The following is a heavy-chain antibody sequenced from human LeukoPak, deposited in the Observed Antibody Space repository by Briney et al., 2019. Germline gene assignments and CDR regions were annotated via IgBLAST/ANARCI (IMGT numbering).Heavy chain of an antibody. CDR2: INPNSGGT. Sequence: ASVKVSCKASGYTFTGYYMHWVRQAPGQGLEWMGWINPNSGGTNYAQKFQGRVTMTRDTSISTAYVELSSLRSEDTAVYYCARGIAARPDYYFDYWGQGTLVTVSS. CDR3: ARGIAARPDYYFDY. V-gene: IGHV1-2*02. J-gene: IGHJ4*02. D-gene: IGHD6-6*01. CDR1: GYTFTGYY.